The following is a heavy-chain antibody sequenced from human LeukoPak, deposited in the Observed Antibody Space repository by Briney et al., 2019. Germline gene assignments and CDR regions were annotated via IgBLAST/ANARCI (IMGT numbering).Heavy chain of an antibody. V-gene: IGHV1-69*05. CDR2: IIPIFGTA. CDR1: GGTFSSYA. Sequence: ASVKVSCKASGGTFSSYATSWVRQAPGQGLEWMGRIIPIFGTANYAQKFQGRVTITTDESTSTAYMELSSLRSEDTAVYYCARRYSYPDAFDIWGQGTMVTVSS. D-gene: IGHD5-18*01. CDR3: ARRYSYPDAFDI. J-gene: IGHJ3*02.